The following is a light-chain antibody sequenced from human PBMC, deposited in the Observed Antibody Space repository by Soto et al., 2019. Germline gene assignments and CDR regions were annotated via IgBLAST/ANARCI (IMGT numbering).Light chain of an antibody. V-gene: IGKV3-11*01. J-gene: IGKJ4*01. CDR1: QSLSKS. CDR2: DAS. Sequence: EIVGTQYPASPSVSPAQRATLSCGASQSLSKSLVWYQQKPGQAPRLLIYDASNRATGIPDRFSGGGSGTDFTLTISRLEPEDFAVYYCHQVSSYPLTFGGGTKVDIK. CDR3: HQVSSYPLT.